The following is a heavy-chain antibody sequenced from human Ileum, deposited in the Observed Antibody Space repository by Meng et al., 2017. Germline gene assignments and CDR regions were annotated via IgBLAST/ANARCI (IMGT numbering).Heavy chain of an antibody. CDR2: INPSGCST. D-gene: IGHD3-9*01. CDR3: ARDFALAPFSEILTGITSWFDP. V-gene: IGHV1-46*01. Sequence: SVKVSCKASGYTFTSYYMLWVRQAPGQGLEWMGIINPSGCSTSYAQKFQGRVTMTRDTSTSTVYMELSSLRSEDTAVYYCARDFALAPFSEILTGITSWFDPWGQGTLVTVSS. J-gene: IGHJ5*02. CDR1: GYTFTSYY.